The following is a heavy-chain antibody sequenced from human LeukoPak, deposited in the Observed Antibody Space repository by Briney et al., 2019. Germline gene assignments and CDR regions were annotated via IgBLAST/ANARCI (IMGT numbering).Heavy chain of an antibody. J-gene: IGHJ4*02. D-gene: IGHD3-3*01. CDR3: ARVVNDFWSGYYKEIDY. V-gene: IGHV4-59*01. CDR1: GGSISTYY. CDR2: IYYSGST. Sequence: SETLSLTCTVSGGSISTYYWSWIRQPPGKGLEWIGNIYYSGSTNYNPSLKSRVTISADTSKNQFSLKLSSVTAADTAVYYCARVVNDFWSGYYKEIDYWGQGTLVTVSS.